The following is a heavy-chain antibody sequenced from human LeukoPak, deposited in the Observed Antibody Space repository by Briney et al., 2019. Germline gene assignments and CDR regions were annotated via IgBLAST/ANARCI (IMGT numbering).Heavy chain of an antibody. V-gene: IGHV1-3*01. CDR2: INAGNGNT. CDR3: ARVSARGLDY. Sequence: ASVKVSCKASGYSFTSYAMHWVRQALGQRPEWMGWINAGNGNTKYSQKFQGRVTITRDTSASTAYMELSSLRSEDTAVYYCARVSARGLDYWGQGTLVTVSS. CDR1: GYSFTSYA. D-gene: IGHD3-10*01. J-gene: IGHJ4*02.